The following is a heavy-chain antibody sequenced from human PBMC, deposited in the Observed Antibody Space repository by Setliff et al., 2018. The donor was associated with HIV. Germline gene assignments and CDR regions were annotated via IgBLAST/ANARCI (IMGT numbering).Heavy chain of an antibody. J-gene: IGHJ3*02. D-gene: IGHD2-15*01. CDR1: GGSISSYY. CDR2: IYSSGST. Sequence: KPSETLSLTCTVSGGSISSYYWSWIRQPPGKGLEWIGNIYSSGSTNPNPSLKSRVTISVNTSKKQVSLTMTSVTAADTAVYFCARGSGLLDSAFDIWGQGTPVTV. V-gene: IGHV4-59*01. CDR3: ARGSGLLDSAFDI.